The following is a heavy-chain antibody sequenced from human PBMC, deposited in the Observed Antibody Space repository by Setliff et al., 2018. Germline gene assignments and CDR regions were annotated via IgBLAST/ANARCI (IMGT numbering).Heavy chain of an antibody. J-gene: IGHJ6*03. CDR2: IYTSGST. V-gene: IGHV4-4*07. CDR1: GGSISSYY. D-gene: IGHD6-13*01. CDR3: ARAGGGSSFTAYYYYYYMDV. Sequence: SETLSLTCTVSGGSISSYYWSWIRQPAGKGLEWIGRIYTSGSTNYNPSLKSRVTMSVDTSKNQFSLKLSSVTAAGTAVYYCARAGGGSSFTAYYYYYYMDVWGKGTTVTVSS.